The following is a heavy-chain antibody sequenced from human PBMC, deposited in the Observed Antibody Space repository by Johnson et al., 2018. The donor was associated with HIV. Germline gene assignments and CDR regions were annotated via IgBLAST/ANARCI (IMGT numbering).Heavy chain of an antibody. D-gene: IGHD2-15*01. CDR3: AREGLYCSGGNCYVAAFDI. Sequence: VQLLESGGSLVKPGGSLRLSCAASGFTSSSYWMHWIRQTPGKGLAWVSRIKGDGSSTAYADSVKGRFTISRDNAMQTLYLQMNNLRVEDTAVYYCAREGLYCSGGNCYVAAFDIWAQGTKVTVSS. J-gene: IGHJ3*02. V-gene: IGHV3-74*03. CDR2: IKGDGSST. CDR1: GFTSSSYW.